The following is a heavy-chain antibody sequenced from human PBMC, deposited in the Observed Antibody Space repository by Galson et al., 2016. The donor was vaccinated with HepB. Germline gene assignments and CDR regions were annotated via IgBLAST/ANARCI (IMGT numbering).Heavy chain of an antibody. V-gene: IGHV3-23*01. CDR1: GFVFSNFG. D-gene: IGHD3-3*01. CDR3: ENERLLRRILDH. Sequence: SLRLSCAASGFVFSNFGLSWVRQAPGKGLEWVASISTRGTTYYSDSVQGRFTISRDNSNNTLYLQKNGLRAEDTAVYYCENERLLRRILDHCGQGTLLTVSS. J-gene: IGHJ4*02. CDR2: ISTRGTT.